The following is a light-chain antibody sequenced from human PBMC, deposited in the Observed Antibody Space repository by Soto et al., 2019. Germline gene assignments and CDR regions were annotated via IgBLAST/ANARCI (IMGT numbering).Light chain of an antibody. V-gene: IGKV1-6*01. J-gene: IGKJ1*01. CDR3: LQDYNYPRT. CDR2: ATS. CDR1: QDIRTE. Sequence: IPMTQSPSSLSASLGDRVTITCRASQDIRTELGWYQQKPGKAPNLLIYATSSLQSGVPSRFSGSGSGTDFTLTISSLQPEDFATYYCLQDYNYPRTFGQGTKVEIK.